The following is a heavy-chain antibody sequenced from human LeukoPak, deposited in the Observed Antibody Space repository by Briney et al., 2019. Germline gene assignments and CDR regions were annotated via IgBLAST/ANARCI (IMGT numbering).Heavy chain of an antibody. V-gene: IGHV3-53*01. Sequence: PGGSLRLSCAASGLTVSSNYMSRVRQAPGKGLEWVSVIYSGGSTYYADSVKGRFTISRDNSKNTLYLQMNSLRAEDTAVYYCARVARFGGYPDYWGQGTLVTVSS. J-gene: IGHJ4*02. CDR1: GLTVSSNY. D-gene: IGHD3-16*01. CDR3: ARVARFGGYPDY. CDR2: IYSGGST.